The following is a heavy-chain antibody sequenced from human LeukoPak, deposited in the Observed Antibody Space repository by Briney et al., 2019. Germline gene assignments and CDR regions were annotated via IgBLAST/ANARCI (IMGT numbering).Heavy chain of an antibody. J-gene: IGHJ4*02. V-gene: IGHV4-38-2*01. Sequence: SETLSLTCAVSGYSISSGYYWGWIRQPPGKGLEWIGTIYHSGSTYSNPSLKSRVTISVDTSKNQFSLKLSSVAAADTAVYYCARVSYDGGSKFDYWGKGTLVTVSS. CDR3: ARVSYDGGSKFDY. D-gene: IGHD5-18*01. CDR2: IYHSGST. CDR1: GYSISSGYY.